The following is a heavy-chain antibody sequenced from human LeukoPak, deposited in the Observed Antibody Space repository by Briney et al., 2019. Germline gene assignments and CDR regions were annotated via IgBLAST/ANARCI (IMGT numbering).Heavy chain of an antibody. CDR2: ISISSNYI. CDR3: ARDYRDGGLWF. J-gene: IGHJ4*02. D-gene: IGHD3-10*01. CDR1: GFTFSRYS. V-gene: IGHV3-21*04. Sequence: GGSLRLSCAASGFTFSRYSMNWVRQAPGKGLEWVSSISISSNYIYYADSVKSRFTISRDNAKNSLYLQMNSLRAEDTAVYYCARDYRDGGLWFGGQGTLVTVSS.